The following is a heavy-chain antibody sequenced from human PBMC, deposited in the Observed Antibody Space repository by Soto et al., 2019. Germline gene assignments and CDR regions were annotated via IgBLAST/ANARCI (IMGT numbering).Heavy chain of an antibody. J-gene: IGHJ5*02. CDR1: GFSLTNARMG. Sequence: QVTLKESGPVLVNPTETLTLTCTVSGFSLTNARMGVSWIRQPPGKALEWLAHIFSNDEKSYNTALRSRLTIXXDXSXXQVVLTMTNLDPVDTATYXXXXXXXXXXXXXXFDPWGQGILVTVSS. CDR2: IFSNDEK. V-gene: IGHV2-26*01. CDR3: XXXXXXXXXXXXFDP.